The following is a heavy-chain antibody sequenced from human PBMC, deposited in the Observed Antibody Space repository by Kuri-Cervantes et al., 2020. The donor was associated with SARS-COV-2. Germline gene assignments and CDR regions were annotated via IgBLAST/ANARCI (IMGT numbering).Heavy chain of an antibody. CDR1: GFTFSDYY. CDR2: ISSSGSTI. D-gene: IGHD3-9*01. CDR3: ARFDFGYYYGMDV. J-gene: IGHJ6*02. V-gene: IGHV3-11*01. Sequence: GESLKISCAASGFTFSDYYMSWIRQAPGKGLEWVSYISSSGSTIYYADSVKGRFTISRDNAKNSLYLQMNSLRAEDTAVYYCARFDFGYYYGMDVWGQGTMVTVSS.